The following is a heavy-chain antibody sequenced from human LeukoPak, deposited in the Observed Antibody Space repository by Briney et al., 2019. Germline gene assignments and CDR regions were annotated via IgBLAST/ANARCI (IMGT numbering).Heavy chain of an antibody. V-gene: IGHV1-18*01. D-gene: IGHD1-26*01. J-gene: IGHJ5*02. Sequence: ASVKVSCKASGYTFTSYGISWVRQAPGHGLEWMGWISAYNGNTNYAQKLQGRVTMTTDTSTSTAYMELRSLRSDDTAVYYCARESQDSGSYYATRRPDWFDPWGQGTLVTVSS. CDR3: ARESQDSGSYYATRRPDWFDP. CDR2: ISAYNGNT. CDR1: GYTFTSYG.